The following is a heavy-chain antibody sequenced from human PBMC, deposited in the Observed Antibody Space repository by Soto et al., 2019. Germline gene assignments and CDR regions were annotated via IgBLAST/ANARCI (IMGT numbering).Heavy chain of an antibody. J-gene: IGHJ5*02. V-gene: IGHV1-18*01. Sequence: SVKVSCKTSGSTFSNYGITWVRQAPGQPLEWLGWISLYSDGTNYAQKFQGRVSMTTDTSTTTAYMELRSLGSDDTAVYYCARVVPGAEAWFGPWGQGTLVTVSS. D-gene: IGHD2-2*01. CDR3: ARVVPGAEAWFGP. CDR1: GSTFSNYG. CDR2: ISLYSDGT.